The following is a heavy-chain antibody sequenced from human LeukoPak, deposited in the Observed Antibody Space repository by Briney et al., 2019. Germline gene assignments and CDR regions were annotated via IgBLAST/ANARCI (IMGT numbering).Heavy chain of an antibody. V-gene: IGHV1-18*01. Sequence: ASVKVSCKASGYTFINSGISWVRQAPGQGLEWMGWISGYNGNTNYEQKFQGRVTMTTDTSTNTAYMELRSLSSDDAAVYYCTRDPGRDCSTTTRYPYYFDQWGQGTLVTVSS. CDR2: ISGYNGNT. D-gene: IGHD5/OR15-5a*01. CDR1: GYTFINSG. J-gene: IGHJ4*02. CDR3: TRDPGRDCSTTTRYPYYFDQ.